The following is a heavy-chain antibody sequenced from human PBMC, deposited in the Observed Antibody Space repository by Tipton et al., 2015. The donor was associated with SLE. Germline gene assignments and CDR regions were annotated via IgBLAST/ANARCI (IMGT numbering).Heavy chain of an antibody. CDR1: GGSFSGYY. J-gene: IGHJ4*02. CDR2: INHSGST. D-gene: IGHD3-22*01. V-gene: IGHV4-34*01. Sequence: TLSLTCAVYGGSFSGYYWSWIRQPPGKGLEWIGEINHSGSTNYNPSLKSRVTISLATSKNHFSLNLSSVTAADTAVYFCARGRHYYDSSTYWSYFDYWGQGTLVTVSS. CDR3: ARGRHYYDSSTYWSYFDY.